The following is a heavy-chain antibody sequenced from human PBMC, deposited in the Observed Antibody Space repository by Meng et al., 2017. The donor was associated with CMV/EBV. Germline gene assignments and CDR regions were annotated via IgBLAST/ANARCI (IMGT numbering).Heavy chain of an antibody. J-gene: IGHJ4*02. CDR3: ARDRNIVVVPAAMGY. CDR2: ISSSSSYI. CDR1: GFTFSDYY. V-gene: IGHV3-21*01. D-gene: IGHD2-2*01. Sequence: GESLKISCAASGFTFSDYYMNWVRQAPGKGLEWVSSISSSSSYIYYADSVKGRFTISRDNAKNSLYLQMNSLRAEDTAVYYCARDRNIVVVPAAMGYWGQGTLVTVSS.